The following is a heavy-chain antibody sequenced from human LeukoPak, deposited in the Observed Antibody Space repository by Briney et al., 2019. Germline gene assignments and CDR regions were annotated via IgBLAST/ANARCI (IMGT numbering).Heavy chain of an antibody. CDR1: GYTFTGYY. D-gene: IGHD6-19*01. CDR3: AKDGGKKVAGTVGAFDI. V-gene: IGHV1-2*02. Sequence: ASVKVSCKASGYTFTGYYMHWVRQAPGQGLEWMGWINPNSGGTNYAQKFQGRVTMTRDTSISTAYIELSRLRSDDTAVYYCAKDGGKKVAGTVGAFDIWGQGTMVTVSS. J-gene: IGHJ3*02. CDR2: INPNSGGT.